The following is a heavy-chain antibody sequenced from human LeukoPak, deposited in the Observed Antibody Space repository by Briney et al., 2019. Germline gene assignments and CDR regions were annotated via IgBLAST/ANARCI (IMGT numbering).Heavy chain of an antibody. CDR1: GGSFSTSG. CDR2: VIPIYGTP. CDR3: ARDGYCSSTSCYDSWFDP. D-gene: IGHD2-2*03. Sequence: SVKVSCKASGGSFSTSGFSWVRQAPGQGLEWMGGVIPIYGTPSYAQKFQGRVTITTDESTSTAYMELSRLRSDDTAVYYCARDGYCSSTSCYDSWFDPWGQGTLVTVSS. V-gene: IGHV1-69*05. J-gene: IGHJ5*02.